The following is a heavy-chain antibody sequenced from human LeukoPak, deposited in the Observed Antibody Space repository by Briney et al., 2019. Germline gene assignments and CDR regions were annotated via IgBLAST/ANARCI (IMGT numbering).Heavy chain of an antibody. CDR3: ARMGNYYGSGSYEEAAGKGFDY. J-gene: IGHJ4*02. CDR1: GGSISSSSYY. CDR2: IYYSGST. V-gene: IGHV4-39*07. Sequence: SETLSLTCTVSGGSISSSSYYWGWIRQPPGKGLEWIGSIYYSGSTYYNPSLKSRVTISVDTSKNQFSLKLSSVTAADTAVYYCARMGNYYGSGSYEEAAGKGFDYWGQGTLVTVSS. D-gene: IGHD3-10*01.